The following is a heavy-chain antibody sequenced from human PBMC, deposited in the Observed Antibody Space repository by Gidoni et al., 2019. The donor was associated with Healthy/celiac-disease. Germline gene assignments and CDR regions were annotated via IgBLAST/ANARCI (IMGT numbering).Heavy chain of an antibody. CDR3: ARTPRWLSKRPYWYFDL. J-gene: IGHJ2*01. D-gene: IGHD3-22*01. CDR1: GGSFSGYY. V-gene: IGHV4-34*01. Sequence: QVQLQQWGAGLLKPSETLSLTCAVYGGSFSGYYWSWIRQPPGKGLEWIGEINHSGSTNYNPSLKSRVTISVDTSKNQFSLKLSSVTAADTAVYYCARTPRWLSKRPYWYFDLWGRGTLVTVSS. CDR2: INHSGST.